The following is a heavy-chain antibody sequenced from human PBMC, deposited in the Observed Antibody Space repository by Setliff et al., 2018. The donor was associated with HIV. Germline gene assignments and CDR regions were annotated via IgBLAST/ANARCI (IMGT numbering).Heavy chain of an antibody. J-gene: IGHJ4*02. CDR2: IHYSGST. CDR3: ARGYYYDSSGYFH. Sequence: SETLSLTCSVSGDSISSGGHYWSWIRQSPGKGLEWIGYIHYSGSTYFNPSLKSRVTISVDTSKNQFSLKLSSVTAADTAVYYCARGYYYDSSGYFHWGQGTLVTVSS. CDR1: GDSISSGGHY. D-gene: IGHD3-22*01. V-gene: IGHV4-61*08.